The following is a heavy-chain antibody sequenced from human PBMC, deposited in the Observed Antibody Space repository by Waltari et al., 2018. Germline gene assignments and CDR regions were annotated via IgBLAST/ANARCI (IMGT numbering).Heavy chain of an antibody. J-gene: IGHJ4*02. V-gene: IGHV1-8*01. CDR1: AYTFPRYD. Sequence: QVQLVQSGAEVKKPGASVKVSCKASAYTFPRYDINWVRQATGQGLEWMGWMNPNSGNTGYAQKFQGRVTMTRNTSISTAYMELSSLRSEDTAVYYCARGLPAMVRGVSIMNYFDYWGQGTLVTVSS. CDR2: MNPNSGNT. CDR3: ARGLPAMVRGVSIMNYFDY. D-gene: IGHD3-10*01.